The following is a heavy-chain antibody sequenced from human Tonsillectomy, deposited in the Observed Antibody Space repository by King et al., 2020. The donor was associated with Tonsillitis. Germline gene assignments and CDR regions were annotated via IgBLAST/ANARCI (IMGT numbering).Heavy chain of an antibody. CDR1: GDSISSSGYS. J-gene: IGHJ4*02. CDR2: IYYSGST. Sequence: LQLQESGSGLVKPSQTLSLTCAVSGDSISSSGYSWSWIRQPPGKGLEWIGYIYYSGSTYYNPSLKSRVTISVDRSKNQFSLKLSSVTAADTAVYYCARVGMPRAHGSFDYWGQGTLVTVSS. V-gene: IGHV4-30-2*01. CDR3: ARVGMPRAHGSFDY. D-gene: IGHD7-27*01.